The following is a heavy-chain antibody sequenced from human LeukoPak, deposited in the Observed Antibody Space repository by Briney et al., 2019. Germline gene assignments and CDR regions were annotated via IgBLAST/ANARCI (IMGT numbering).Heavy chain of an antibody. D-gene: IGHD6-6*01. V-gene: IGHV1-2*02. CDR1: GYTFTGYY. CDR2: INPNNGGT. CDR3: ARCLYSSSSEFDY. Sequence: ASVKVSCKASGYTFTGYYMHWVRQAPGQGLEWMGWINPNNGGTNYAQKFQGRVTMTRDTSISTAYMELGRLRSDDTAVYYCARCLYSSSSEFDYWGQGTLVTVSS. J-gene: IGHJ4*02.